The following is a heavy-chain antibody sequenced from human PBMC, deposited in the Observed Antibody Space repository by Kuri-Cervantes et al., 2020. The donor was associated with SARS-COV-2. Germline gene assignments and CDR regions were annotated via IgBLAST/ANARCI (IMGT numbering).Heavy chain of an antibody. CDR3: ARAGIYCSSTSCLNWFDP. J-gene: IGHJ5*02. CDR2: IYYSGST. V-gene: IGHV4-61*08. Sequence: SETLSLTCTVSGGSISSGDYYWSWIRQPPGKGLEWIGYIYYSGSTNYNPSLKSRVTISVDTSKNQFSLKLSSVTAADTAVYYCARAGIYCSSTSCLNWFDPWGQGTLVTVSS. D-gene: IGHD2-2*01. CDR1: GGSISSGDYY.